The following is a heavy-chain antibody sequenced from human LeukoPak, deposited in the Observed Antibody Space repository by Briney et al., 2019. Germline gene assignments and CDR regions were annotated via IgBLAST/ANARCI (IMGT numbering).Heavy chain of an antibody. V-gene: IGHV2-5*02. CDR2: IYGDDDK. CDR3: AHMTGAGSHPYFDY. CDR1: GISLSSSEVG. Sequence: SGPTLVNPTETLTLTCTFSGISLSSSEVGVGWIRQPPGKALEWLALIYGDDDKRYSPSLQSRLTITKDTSKVQVVLTMTNMDPVDTATYYCAHMTGAGSHPYFDYWGQGTLVTVSS. J-gene: IGHJ4*02.